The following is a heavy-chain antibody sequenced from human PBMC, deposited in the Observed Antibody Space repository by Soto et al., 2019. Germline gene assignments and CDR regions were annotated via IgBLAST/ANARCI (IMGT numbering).Heavy chain of an antibody. Sequence: QVQLVESGGGVVQPGRSLRLYCAASGFTFSSYGMHWVRQAPGKGLEWVAVIWYDGSNKYYADSVKGRFTISRDNSKNTLYLQMNSLRAEDTAVYYCARVAARRLRDSNTNYYYYGMDVWGQGTTVTVSS. D-gene: IGHD6-6*01. CDR2: IWYDGSNK. V-gene: IGHV3-33*01. J-gene: IGHJ6*02. CDR1: GFTFSSYG. CDR3: ARVAARRLRDSNTNYYYYGMDV.